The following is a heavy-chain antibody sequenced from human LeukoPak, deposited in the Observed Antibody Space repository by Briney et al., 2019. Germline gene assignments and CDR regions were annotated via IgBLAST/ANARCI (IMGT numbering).Heavy chain of an antibody. V-gene: IGHV3-66*01. J-gene: IGHJ4*02. CDR3: ARDEGAYSSPPDY. CDR2: IYSGGYT. D-gene: IGHD6-13*01. Sequence: PGGSLRLSCAASGFTVSSNYMSWVRQAPGKGLEWVSIIYSGGYTYYADSVKGRFTVSRDDAKNSLYLQMNSLRADDTAVYYCARDEGAYSSPPDYWGQGTLVTVSS. CDR1: GFTVSSNY.